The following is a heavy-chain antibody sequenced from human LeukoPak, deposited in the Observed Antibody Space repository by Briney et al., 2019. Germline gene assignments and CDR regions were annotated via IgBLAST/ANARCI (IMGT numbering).Heavy chain of an antibody. V-gene: IGHV3-23*01. CDR2: ISGSWGST. Sequence: PGGSLRLSCAASGFTFSSYAMSWVRQAPGKGLEWVSAISGSWGSTYYADSVKGRFTISRDNSKNTLYLQMNSLRAEDTAVYYCAKDPYYYGSSGYYLLMEYFDYWGQGTLVTVSS. J-gene: IGHJ4*02. D-gene: IGHD3-22*01. CDR1: GFTFSSYA. CDR3: AKDPYYYGSSGYYLLMEYFDY.